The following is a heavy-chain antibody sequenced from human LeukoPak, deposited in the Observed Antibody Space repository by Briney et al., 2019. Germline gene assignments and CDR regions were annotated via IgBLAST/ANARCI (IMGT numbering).Heavy chain of an antibody. CDR2: INPNSGGT. J-gene: IGHJ5*02. V-gene: IGHV1-2*02. Sequence: ASVKVSCKASGYTFTGYYMHWVRQAPGQGLEWMGWINPNSGGTNYAQKFQGRVTMTRDTSISTAYMELSRLRSDDTAVYYCARENCSSTSCRSNWFDPWGQGTLVTVSS. D-gene: IGHD2-2*01. CDR3: ARENCSSTSCRSNWFDP. CDR1: GYTFTGYY.